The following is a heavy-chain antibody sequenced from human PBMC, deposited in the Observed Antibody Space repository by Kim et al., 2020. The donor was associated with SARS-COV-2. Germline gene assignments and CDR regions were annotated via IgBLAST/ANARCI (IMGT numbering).Heavy chain of an antibody. J-gene: IGHJ3*01. D-gene: IGHD3-10*01. V-gene: IGHV3-74*01. Sequence: IYAGSVKDRFTVSKDTAKNIMYLKMTSLRAEDTAVYYCAGDRGMPDAFNVWGQGALVTVSS. CDR3: AGDRGMPDAFNV.